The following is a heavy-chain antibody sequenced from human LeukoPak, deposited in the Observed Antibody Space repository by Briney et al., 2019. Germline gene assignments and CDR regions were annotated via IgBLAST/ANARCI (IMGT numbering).Heavy chain of an antibody. V-gene: IGHV1-18*01. CDR1: GYTFTSYG. D-gene: IGHD2-15*01. J-gene: IGHJ4*02. CDR3: ASSYCSGGSCYSDYFDY. Sequence: ASVKVSCKASGYTFTSYGISWVRQAPGQGLEWMGWISAYNGNTNYAQKLQGRVTMTTDTSTSTAYMELRSLRSDDTAVYYCASSYCSGGSCYSDYFDYWGQGTLVTVSS. CDR2: ISAYNGNT.